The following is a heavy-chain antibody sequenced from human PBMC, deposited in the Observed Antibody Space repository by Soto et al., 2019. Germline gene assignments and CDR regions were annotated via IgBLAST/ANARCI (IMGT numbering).Heavy chain of an antibody. CDR1: GYNISSSNL. Sequence: SETKSLTCTVSGYNISSSNLWGWIRQTPGKGLEWIGYIYYSGSTYYNPSLKSRVTMSVDTSKNQFSLKLSSVTAVDTAVYYCASAGPLHGWFDPWGQGTLVTVSS. CDR3: ASAGPLHGWFDP. V-gene: IGHV4-28*01. J-gene: IGHJ5*02. CDR2: IYYSGST.